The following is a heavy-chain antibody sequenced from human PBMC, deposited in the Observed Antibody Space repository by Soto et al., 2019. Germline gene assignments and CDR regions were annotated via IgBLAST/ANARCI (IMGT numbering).Heavy chain of an antibody. J-gene: IGHJ4*02. CDR2: IYWDDDK. CDR3: ALSFSPNWGSRGAFDY. CDR1: GFSLSTSGVG. V-gene: IGHV2-5*02. D-gene: IGHD7-27*01. Sequence: QITLKESGPTLVKPTQTLTLTCTFSGFSLSTSGVGVGWIRQPPGKALGWLALIYWDDDKRYSPSLKSRLPMTKYTTKNQVVLTTTYMDPVDTATYYCALSFSPNWGSRGAFDYWGQGTLVTVSS.